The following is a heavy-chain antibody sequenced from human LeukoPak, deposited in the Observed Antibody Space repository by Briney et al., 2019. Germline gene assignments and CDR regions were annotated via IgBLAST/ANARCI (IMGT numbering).Heavy chain of an antibody. CDR1: GFTFRSYD. Sequence: GGSLRLSCAASGFTFRSYDMSWVRQAPGKGLEWVSDISSSGGSTYYADSVKGRFTISREKTKNTMYLQMNRLRAEDTAVYYCAKDQRYCGGYCYSSFDYWGQGTLVTVSS. CDR2: ISSSGGST. V-gene: IGHV3-23*01. J-gene: IGHJ4*02. CDR3: AKDQRYCGGYCYSSFDY. D-gene: IGHD2-21*02.